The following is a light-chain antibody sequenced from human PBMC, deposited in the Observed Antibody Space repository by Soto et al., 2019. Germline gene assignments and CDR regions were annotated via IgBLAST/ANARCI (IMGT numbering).Light chain of an antibody. CDR3: QQYNTWPPT. CDR1: QSVSSN. Sequence: EIVMTQSPATLSVSPGERATLSCRASQSVSSNLAWYQQKPGQAPRLLIYGASTRATGIPARFSGSGSGTEFTLTISSLQSEGFAVYWCQQYNTWPPTFGPGTTVDIK. CDR2: GAS. J-gene: IGKJ3*01. V-gene: IGKV3-15*01.